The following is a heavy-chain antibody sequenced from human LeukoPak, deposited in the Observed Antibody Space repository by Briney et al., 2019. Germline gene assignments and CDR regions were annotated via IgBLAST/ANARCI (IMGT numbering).Heavy chain of an antibody. J-gene: IGHJ5*02. CDR1: GFTLSSYG. Sequence: GRSLRLSCAASGFTLSSYGMHWVRQAPGKGLEWVAVIWYDGSNKYYADSVKGRFTISRDNSKNTLYLQMNSLRAEDTAVYYCARDAIAARPRNWFDPWGQGTLVTVSS. V-gene: IGHV3-33*01. D-gene: IGHD6-6*01. CDR2: IWYDGSNK. CDR3: ARDAIAARPRNWFDP.